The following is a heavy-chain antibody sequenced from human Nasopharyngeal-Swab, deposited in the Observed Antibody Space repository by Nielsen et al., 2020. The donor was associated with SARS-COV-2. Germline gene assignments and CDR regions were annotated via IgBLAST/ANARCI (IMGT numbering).Heavy chain of an antibody. CDR3: ARSCRVVTAIRFAFDI. J-gene: IGHJ3*02. D-gene: IGHD2-21*02. Sequence: PGKGLEWIGETNHSGSTNYNPSLKSRVTISVDTSKNQFSLKLSSVTAADTAVYYCARSCRVVTAIRFAFDIWGQGTMVTVSS. CDR2: TNHSGST. V-gene: IGHV4-34*01.